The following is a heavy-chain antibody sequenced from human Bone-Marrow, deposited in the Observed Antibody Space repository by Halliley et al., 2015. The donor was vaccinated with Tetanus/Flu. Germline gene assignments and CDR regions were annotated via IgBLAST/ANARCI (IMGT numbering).Heavy chain of an antibody. V-gene: IGHV4-59*09. CDR2: IYFRGNT. Sequence: WIGYIYFRGNTNYNPSLKGRLTISVDTSKNQFSVEGRSVTAADTAVYYCARGSGYSSYMMDVWGQGTTVTVSS. J-gene: IGHJ6*02. D-gene: IGHD6-19*01. CDR3: ARGSGYSSYMMDV.